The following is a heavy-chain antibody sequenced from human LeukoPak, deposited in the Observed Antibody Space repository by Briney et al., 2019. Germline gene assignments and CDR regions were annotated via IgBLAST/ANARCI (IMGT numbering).Heavy chain of an antibody. CDR3: ARGQTDRYSSGCYWGAYYDYYGMDV. J-gene: IGHJ6*02. Sequence: SQTLSLTCAISGDSVSSNSAAWNWIRQSPSRGLEWLGRTYYRSKWYNDYAVAVKSRITINPDTSKNQFSLQLNSVTPEDTAVYYCARGQTDRYSSGCYWGAYYDYYGMDVWGQWTTVTVSS. D-gene: IGHD6-19*01. V-gene: IGHV6-1*01. CDR1: GDSVSSNSAA. CDR2: TYYRSKWYN.